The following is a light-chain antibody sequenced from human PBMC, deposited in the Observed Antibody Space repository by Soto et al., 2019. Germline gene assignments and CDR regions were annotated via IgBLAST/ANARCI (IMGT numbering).Light chain of an antibody. CDR1: QALSNY. V-gene: IGKV1-9*01. Sequence: DIPLTQSPSVLSASVGDTVTITCRASQALSNYLAWYQQKPGKAPDLLIYSASTLQSGVPSRFIGSGSETEYRLPIRAVQPEDVSTYYCQQLSRYPRTFGGGTKVDIK. CDR2: SAS. CDR3: QQLSRYPRT. J-gene: IGKJ4*01.